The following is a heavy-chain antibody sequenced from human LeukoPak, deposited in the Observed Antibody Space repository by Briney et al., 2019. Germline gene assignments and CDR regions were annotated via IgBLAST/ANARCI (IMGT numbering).Heavy chain of an antibody. CDR1: GFTFSSYW. J-gene: IGHJ3*02. CDR3: ARVRLREYYYDAFDI. CDR2: IKQDGSEK. V-gene: IGHV3-7*01. Sequence: GGSLRLSCAASGFTFSSYWMSWVRQAPGKGLEWVANIKQDGSEKYYVDSAKGRFTISRDNAKNSLYLQMNSLRAEDTAVYYCARVRLREYYYDAFDIWGQGTMVTVSS. D-gene: IGHD2/OR15-2a*01.